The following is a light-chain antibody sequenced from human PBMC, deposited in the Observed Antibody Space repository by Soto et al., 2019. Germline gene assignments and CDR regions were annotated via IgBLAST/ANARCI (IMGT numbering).Light chain of an antibody. CDR1: QSVSSY. CDR3: QQRSIWPLT. V-gene: IGKV3-11*01. J-gene: IGKJ4*01. CDR2: DAS. Sequence: EIGLTQSPATLSLTPGERATLSCRASQSVSSYLAWYQQKPGQAPRLLIYDASNRATGIPARFSGSGSGTDFTLTISSLEPEDFAVYYCQQRSIWPLTFGGGTNVDIK.